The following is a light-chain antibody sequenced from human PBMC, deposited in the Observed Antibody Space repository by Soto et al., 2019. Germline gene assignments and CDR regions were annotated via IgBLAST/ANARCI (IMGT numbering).Light chain of an antibody. J-gene: IGKJ4*01. CDR1: QSLLQSYGNNQ. V-gene: IGKV2-28*01. CDR3: MQVLQTPPT. Sequence: EIVMTQSPLSLPVTPGEPASISCRSSQSLLQSYGNNQLGWVLQKPGQSPQLLMYLGSSRASGVPDRFSGSGSGTDFTLKISRVEPEDVGVYYCMQVLQTPPTFGGGTKVEIK. CDR2: LGS.